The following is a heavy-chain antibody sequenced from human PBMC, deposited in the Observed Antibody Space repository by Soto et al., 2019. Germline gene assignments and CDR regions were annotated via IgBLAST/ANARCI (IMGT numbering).Heavy chain of an antibody. V-gene: IGHV3-30*03. CDR3: ARDRDYYDSSGYDAFDI. CDR1: GFTFSSYA. Sequence: PGGSLRLCCAASGFTFSSYAMHWVRQAPGKGLEWVAIISYEGNNKYYANSVKGRFTISRDNSRNTLYLQLNSLRAEDTSVYYCARDRDYYDSSGYDAFDIWGPGTMVTVS. D-gene: IGHD3-22*01. CDR2: ISYEGNNK. J-gene: IGHJ3*02.